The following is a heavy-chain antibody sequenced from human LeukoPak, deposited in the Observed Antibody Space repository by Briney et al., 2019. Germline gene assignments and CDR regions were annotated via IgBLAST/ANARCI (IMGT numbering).Heavy chain of an antibody. CDR3: ARDGVWGSYRYRPTYYFDC. Sequence: GGSLRLSCAASGFTFSSYEMNWVRQAPGKGLEWVSYISSSGSTIYYADSVKGRFTISRDNAKNSLYLQMNSLRAEDTAVYYCARDGVWGSYRYRPTYYFDCWGQGTLVTVSS. V-gene: IGHV3-48*03. CDR1: GFTFSSYE. CDR2: ISSSGSTI. J-gene: IGHJ4*02. D-gene: IGHD3-16*02.